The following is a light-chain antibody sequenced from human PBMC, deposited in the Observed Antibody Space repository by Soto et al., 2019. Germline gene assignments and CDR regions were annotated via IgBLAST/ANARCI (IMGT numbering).Light chain of an antibody. CDR1: SSNIGGNS. V-gene: IGLV1-51*01. J-gene: IGLJ1*01. CDR2: DDN. CDR3: GSWDSSLSAYV. Sequence: QSVLTQPPSVSAAPGQKVTISCSGISSNIGGNSVSWYQQLPGTAPKLLIYDDNKRPSGIPDRFSGSKSGTSATLGITGLQTGDEADYYCGSWDSSLSAYVFGTGTKVTVL.